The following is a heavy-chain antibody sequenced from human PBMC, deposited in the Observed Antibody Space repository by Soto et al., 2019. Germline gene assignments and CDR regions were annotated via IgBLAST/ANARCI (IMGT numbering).Heavy chain of an antibody. D-gene: IGHD5-12*01. CDR1: GFTFSDYY. Sequence: QVQLVESGGGLVKPGGSLRLSCAASGFTFSDYYMSWIRQAPGKGLEWVLYISSSSSYTNYADSVKGRFTISIDNANYQLYLQTDSLRAEDTALYYCARDKRCRGGPEWLRYSYDAYYGMGVLGQGTTVTRSS. CDR3: ARDKRCRGGPEWLRYSYDAYYGMGV. V-gene: IGHV3-11*06. CDR2: ISSSSSYT. J-gene: IGHJ6*02.